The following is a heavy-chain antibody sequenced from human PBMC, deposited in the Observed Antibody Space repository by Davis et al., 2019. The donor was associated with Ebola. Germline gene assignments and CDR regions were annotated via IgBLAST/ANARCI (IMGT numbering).Heavy chain of an antibody. D-gene: IGHD3-10*01. V-gene: IGHV1-2*04. CDR3: ARDRDVLLYAFDI. Sequence: KFQGWVTMTRDTSISTAYMELSRLRSDDTAVYYCARDRDVLLYAFDIWGQGTMVTVSS. J-gene: IGHJ3*02.